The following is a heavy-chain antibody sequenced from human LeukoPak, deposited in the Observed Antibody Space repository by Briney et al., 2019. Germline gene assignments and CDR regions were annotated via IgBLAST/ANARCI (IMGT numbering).Heavy chain of an antibody. D-gene: IGHD2/OR15-2a*01. CDR3: ASQYCTTVTSNIREGRFDP. CDR1: GFTFNTYN. V-gene: IGHV3-21*01. J-gene: IGHJ5*02. Sequence: PGGSLRLSCAASGFTFNTYNMNWVRQAPGKGLEWVSFISSGSGYIYYADSVKGRFTVSRDNAKNSLYLQMDSLRAEDTAVYYCASQYCTTVTSNIREGRFDPWGRGTLVTVSS. CDR2: ISSGSGYI.